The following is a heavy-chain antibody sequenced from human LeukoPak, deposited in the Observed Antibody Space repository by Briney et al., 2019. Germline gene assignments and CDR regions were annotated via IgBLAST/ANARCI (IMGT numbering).Heavy chain of an antibody. V-gene: IGHV1-8*02. Sequence: GASVKVSCKASGYTFTSYGISWVRQATGQGLEWMGWMNPNSGNTGYAQKFQGRVTMTRNTSISTAYMELSSLRSEDTAVYYCARFYDFWSGYSETDYGMDVWGQGTTVTVSS. CDR3: ARFYDFWSGYSETDYGMDV. J-gene: IGHJ6*02. CDR2: MNPNSGNT. D-gene: IGHD3-3*01. CDR1: GYTFTSYG.